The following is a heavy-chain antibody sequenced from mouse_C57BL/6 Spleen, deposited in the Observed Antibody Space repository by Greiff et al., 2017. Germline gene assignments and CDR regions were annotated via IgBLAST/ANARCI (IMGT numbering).Heavy chain of an antibody. D-gene: IGHD2-1*01. J-gene: IGHJ2*01. V-gene: IGHV5-17*01. CDR3: AGGNYEAFAY. Sequence: EVHLVESGGGLVKPGGSLQLSCAASGFTFSDYGMHWVRQAPQKGLEWVAYFSSGSSTIYYADTVKGRFTISRDNAKDTLFLQMTSMRSEDTAMYYCAGGNYEAFAYWGQGTTLTVSS. CDR1: GFTFSDYG. CDR2: FSSGSSTI.